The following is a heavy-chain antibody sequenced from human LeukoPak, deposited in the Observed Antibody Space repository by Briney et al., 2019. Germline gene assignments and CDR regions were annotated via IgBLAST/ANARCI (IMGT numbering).Heavy chain of an antibody. CDR2: VYHSGST. D-gene: IGHD3-22*01. V-gene: IGHV4-30-2*01. CDR3: ARGGYYYDSSGYYHFDY. J-gene: IGHJ4*02. Sequence: SQTLSLTCAVSGGSISSGGYSWSWIRQPPGKGLEWTGYVYHSGSTYYNPSLKSRVTISVDRSKNQFSLKLSSVTAADTAVYYCARGGYYYDSSGYYHFDYWGQGTLVTVSS. CDR1: GGSISSGGYS.